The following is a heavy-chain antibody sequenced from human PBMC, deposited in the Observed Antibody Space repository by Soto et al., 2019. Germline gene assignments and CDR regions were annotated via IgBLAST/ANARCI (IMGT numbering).Heavy chain of an antibody. V-gene: IGHV3-66*01. Sequence: GSLRLSCAASGFDASVNFMTWVRQAPGRGLEWVSVINNAGTTFYADSVKGRFTISGDKSKNTLYLQMNSLRADDTAVYYCARDLRTGYSSSCGYWGQGTLVTVSS. CDR3: ARDLRTGYSSSCGY. J-gene: IGHJ4*02. CDR1: GFDASVNF. D-gene: IGHD6-13*01. CDR2: INNAGTT.